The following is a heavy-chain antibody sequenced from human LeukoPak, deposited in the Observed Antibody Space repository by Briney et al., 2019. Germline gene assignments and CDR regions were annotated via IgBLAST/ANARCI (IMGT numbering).Heavy chain of an antibody. Sequence: PSETLSLTCAVYGGSLSGFYWSWIRQSPGKGLEWIGSMYYRGSTYHNPSFKSRVTISVDTSKNQFSLKLSSVTAADTAVYYCATTTIRLGYWGQGTLVTVSS. V-gene: IGHV4-34*01. CDR1: GGSLSGFY. CDR2: MYYRGST. CDR3: ATTTIRLGY. J-gene: IGHJ4*02. D-gene: IGHD1-26*01.